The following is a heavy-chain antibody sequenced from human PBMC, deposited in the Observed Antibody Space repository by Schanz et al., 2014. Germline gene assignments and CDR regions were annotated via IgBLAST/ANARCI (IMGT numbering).Heavy chain of an antibody. Sequence: QVQLVQSGAEVKKPGASVKVSCKASGYTFSSYGITWVRQAPGQGLEWMGWISPYNGNTNYAQKFQGRVTITADRSTSTAYMELSSLRSEDTAVYYCARDRDQWDGNYLDYWGQGTLVTVSS. CDR3: ARDRDQWDGNYLDY. J-gene: IGHJ4*02. V-gene: IGHV1-18*01. D-gene: IGHD1-26*01. CDR2: ISPYNGNT. CDR1: GYTFSSYG.